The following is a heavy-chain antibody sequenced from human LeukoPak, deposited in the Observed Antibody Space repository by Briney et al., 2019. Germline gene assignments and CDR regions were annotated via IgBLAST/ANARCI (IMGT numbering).Heavy chain of an antibody. CDR2: IYYSGST. CDR1: GGSISSYY. CDR3: AREVVPDVPPYYYYMDV. V-gene: IGHV4-59*01. D-gene: IGHD2-2*01. Sequence: SETLSLTCTVSGGSISSYYWSWIRQPPGKGLEWIGYIYYSGSTNYNPSLKSRVTISVDASKNQFSLQLSSVTAADTALYHWAREVVPDVPPYYYYMDVGRKGPTVTVSS. J-gene: IGHJ6*03.